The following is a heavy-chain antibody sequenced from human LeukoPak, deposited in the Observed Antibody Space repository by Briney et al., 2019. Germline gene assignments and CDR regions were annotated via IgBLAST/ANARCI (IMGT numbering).Heavy chain of an antibody. Sequence: PSETLSLTCAVYGGCFSGYYWRWIRQPPGKGLEWIGEINHIGSTNYNPSLKSRVTISVDTSKNQFALKLSAVTAADTAVYYCARRGTMVRGVLRAYYYYYYMDVWGKGTTVTISS. CDR1: GGCFSGYY. CDR3: ARRGTMVRGVLRAYYYYYYMDV. CDR2: INHIGST. J-gene: IGHJ6*03. D-gene: IGHD3-10*01. V-gene: IGHV4-34*01.